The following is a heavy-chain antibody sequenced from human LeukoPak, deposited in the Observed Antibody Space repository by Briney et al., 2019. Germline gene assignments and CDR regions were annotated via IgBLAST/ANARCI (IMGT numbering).Heavy chain of an antibody. CDR2: IKQDGSEK. Sequence: GGSLRLSCAASGFTFSSYWMSWVRQAPGKGLEWVADIKQDGSEKYYVDSVKGRFTISRDNAKNSLYLQMNSLRAEDTAVYYCARATASNWFDPWGQGTLVTVSS. D-gene: IGHD2-21*01. V-gene: IGHV3-7*01. J-gene: IGHJ5*02. CDR3: ARATASNWFDP. CDR1: GFTFSSYW.